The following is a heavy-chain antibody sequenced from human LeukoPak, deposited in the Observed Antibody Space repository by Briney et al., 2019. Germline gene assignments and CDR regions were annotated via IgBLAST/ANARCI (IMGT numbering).Heavy chain of an antibody. D-gene: IGHD5-12*01. J-gene: IGHJ4*02. CDR3: AREAFSGYDYFDY. Sequence: GGSLRLSCAASGFTFTNYEMNWVRQAPGKGLEWVSYISSSGRIIYYADSVKGRFTISRDNAQKSLYLQMNSLRAEDTAVYYCAREAFSGYDYFDYWGQGTLVTVSS. CDR1: GFTFTNYE. CDR2: ISSSGRII. V-gene: IGHV3-48*03.